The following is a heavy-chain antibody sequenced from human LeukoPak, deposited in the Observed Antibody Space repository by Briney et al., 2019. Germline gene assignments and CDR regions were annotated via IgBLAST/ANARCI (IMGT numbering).Heavy chain of an antibody. Sequence: GGSLRLSCAASGFSFNGDWMDWVRQAPGKGLEWVANIKHDESEKNYLDSVKGRFTISRDNAQNSLYLQMNGLRVEDTAVYYCTRRLDDWGQGTLVTVSS. CDR3: TRRLDD. D-gene: IGHD3-16*01. CDR1: GFSFNGDW. CDR2: IKHDESEK. J-gene: IGHJ4*02. V-gene: IGHV3-7*01.